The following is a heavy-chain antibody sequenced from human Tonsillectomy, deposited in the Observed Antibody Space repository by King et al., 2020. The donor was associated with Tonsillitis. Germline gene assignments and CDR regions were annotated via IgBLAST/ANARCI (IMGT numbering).Heavy chain of an antibody. Sequence: EVQLVQSGAEVKKPGESLRISCKASGYSFFSFWISWVRQMPGKGLEWMGRINPSESYIDYSPSFQGHVTISVDKSISTAYLQWSTLKASDTAMYYCARHVHRSTWYYGVYWGQGTLVTVSS. J-gene: IGHJ4*02. CDR2: INPSESYI. CDR3: ARHVHRSTWYYGVY. D-gene: IGHD3-16*01. V-gene: IGHV5-10-1*03. CDR1: GYSFFSFW.